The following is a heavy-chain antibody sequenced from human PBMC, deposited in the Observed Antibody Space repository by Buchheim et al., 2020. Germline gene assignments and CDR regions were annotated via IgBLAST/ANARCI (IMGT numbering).Heavy chain of an antibody. Sequence: QVQLQESGPGLVKPSETLSLTCTVSGGSVSSGSYYWSWIRQPPGKGLEWIGYIYYSGSTNYNPSLKSRVTLSVDTAKNQFSLKLSSVTAADTAVYYCARTGTLGYDFWSGYYPGVYFDYWGQGTL. D-gene: IGHD3-3*01. V-gene: IGHV4-61*01. CDR1: GGSVSSGSYY. CDR3: ARTGTLGYDFWSGYYPGVYFDY. CDR2: IYYSGST. J-gene: IGHJ4*02.